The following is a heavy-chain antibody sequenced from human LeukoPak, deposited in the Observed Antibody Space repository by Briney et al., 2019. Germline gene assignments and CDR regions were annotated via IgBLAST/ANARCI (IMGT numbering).Heavy chain of an antibody. CDR2: IRYDGSSK. V-gene: IGHV3-30*02. CDR1: GFTFSSYG. J-gene: IGHJ4*02. D-gene: IGHD5-18*01. CDR3: AKAAMVLYYFDY. Sequence: PGGSLRLSCAASGFTFSSYGMHWVRQAPGKGLEWVAFIRYDGSSKYYADSVKGRFTISRDNSKNTLYLQMNSLRAEDTAVYYCAKAAMVLYYFDYWGQGTLVTVSS.